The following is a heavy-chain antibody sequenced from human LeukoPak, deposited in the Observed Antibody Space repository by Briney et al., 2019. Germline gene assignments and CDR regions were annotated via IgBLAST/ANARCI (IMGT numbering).Heavy chain of an antibody. Sequence: ASVKVSCKASGYTFTSYGISWVRQAPGQGLEWMGWISAYNGNTNYAQKLQGRVTMTTDTSTSTAYMELRSLRSDDTAVYYCARDRSIAQLWRNFDYWGQGTLVTVSS. CDR1: GYTFTSYG. V-gene: IGHV1-18*01. J-gene: IGHJ4*02. CDR2: ISAYNGNT. D-gene: IGHD5-18*01. CDR3: ARDRSIAQLWRNFDY.